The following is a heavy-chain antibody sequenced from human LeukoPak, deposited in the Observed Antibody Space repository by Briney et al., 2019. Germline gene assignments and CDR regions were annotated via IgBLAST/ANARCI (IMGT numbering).Heavy chain of an antibody. CDR1: GFTFSSYS. V-gene: IGHV3-74*01. CDR3: ARIYGGNSYYFDS. J-gene: IGHJ4*02. D-gene: IGHD4-23*01. CDR2: ISPDGSIT. Sequence: GGSLRLSCAASGFTFSSYSMNWVRQAPGTGLVWVSRISPDGSITNYADSVKGRFTISRDNAKNTVSLQMNSLRAEDTAVYYCARIYGGNSYYFDSWGQGTLVTVSS.